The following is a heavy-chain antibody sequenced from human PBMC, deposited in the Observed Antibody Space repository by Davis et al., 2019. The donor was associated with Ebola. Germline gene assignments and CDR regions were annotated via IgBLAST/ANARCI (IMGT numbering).Heavy chain of an antibody. CDR2: IYYSGIT. V-gene: IGHV4-39*01. D-gene: IGHD6-19*01. CDR3: GRARTQWLVEY. Sequence: MPSETLSLTCTVSGGSIISSSSYWGWIRQPPRKGLEWIGSIYYSGITYYNPSLKSRVTISVDTSKNQFSLKLSSVTAADTAVYYCGRARTQWLVEYWGQGTLVTVSS. CDR1: GGSIISSSSY. J-gene: IGHJ4*02.